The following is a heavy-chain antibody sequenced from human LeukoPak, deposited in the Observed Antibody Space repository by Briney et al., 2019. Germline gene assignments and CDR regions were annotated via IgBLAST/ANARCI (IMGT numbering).Heavy chain of an antibody. V-gene: IGHV1-69*13. CDR1: GGTFSSYA. CDR3: ATIGGYPGQYFDY. CDR2: IIPIFGTA. D-gene: IGHD3-16*01. Sequence: SVKVSCKASGGTFSSYAISWVRQAPGQGLEWMGGIIPIFGTANYAQKFQGRVTITADESTSTAYMELSSLGSEDTAVYYCATIGGYPGQYFDYWGQGTLVTVSS. J-gene: IGHJ4*02.